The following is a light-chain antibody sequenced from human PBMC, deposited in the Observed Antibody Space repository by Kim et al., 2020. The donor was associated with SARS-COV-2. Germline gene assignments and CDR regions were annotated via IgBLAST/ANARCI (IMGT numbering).Light chain of an antibody. V-gene: IGKV3-15*01. J-gene: IGKJ1*01. Sequence: EIVMTQSPATLSVSPGERATLSCRASQSVSSNLAWYQQKPAQAPRLLIYGASTRATGIPARFSGSGSGTEFTLTISSLQSEDFAVYYCQQYNNWLTWTFGQGTKVDIK. CDR3: QQYNNWLTWT. CDR2: GAS. CDR1: QSVSSN.